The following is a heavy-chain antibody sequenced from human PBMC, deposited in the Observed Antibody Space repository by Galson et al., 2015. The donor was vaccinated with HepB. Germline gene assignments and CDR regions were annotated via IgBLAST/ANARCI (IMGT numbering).Heavy chain of an antibody. CDR2: ISADNGNT. CDR1: GYTFTDYD. V-gene: IGHV1-18*04. CDR3: ARHMILFTYYDYAWGSYPFLDAFDI. D-gene: IGHD3-16*01. J-gene: IGHJ3*02. Sequence: SVKVSCKASGYTFTDYDINWMRQAPGQGLEWMGWISADNGNTNYTQKFQGRVTMTTDTSTSTAYMELRSLRSDDTAVYYCARHMILFTYYDYAWGSYPFLDAFDIWGQGTMVTVSS.